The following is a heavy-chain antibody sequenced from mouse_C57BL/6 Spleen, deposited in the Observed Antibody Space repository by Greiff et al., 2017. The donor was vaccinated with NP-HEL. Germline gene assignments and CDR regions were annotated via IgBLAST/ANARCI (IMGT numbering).Heavy chain of an antibody. CDR3: ASYDYDAAWVAY. J-gene: IGHJ3*01. D-gene: IGHD2-4*01. V-gene: IGHV2-2*01. CDR1: GFSLTSYG. CDR2: IWSGGST. Sequence: QVQLKESGPGLVQPSQSLSITCTVSGFSLTSYGVHWVRQSPGKGLEWLGVIWSGGSTDYNAAFISRLSISKDNSKSQVFFKMNSLQADDTAIYYCASYDYDAAWVAYWGQGTLVTVSA.